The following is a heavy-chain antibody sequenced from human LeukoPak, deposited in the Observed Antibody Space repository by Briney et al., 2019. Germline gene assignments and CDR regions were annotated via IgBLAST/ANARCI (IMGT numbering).Heavy chain of an antibody. Sequence: PGGSLRLSCAASGFTVSSSYMSWVRQAPEKGLEWVSIIYNDGSTYYADSMKGRFTISRDNSKNTLYLQVNSLRAEDTAMYYCARNILFAFDIWGQGTMVTVSS. CDR3: ARNILFAFDI. J-gene: IGHJ3*02. V-gene: IGHV3-53*01. CDR2: IYNDGST. CDR1: GFTVSSSY.